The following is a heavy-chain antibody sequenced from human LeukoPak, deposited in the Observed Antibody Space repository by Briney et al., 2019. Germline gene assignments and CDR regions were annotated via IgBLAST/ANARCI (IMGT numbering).Heavy chain of an antibody. CDR2: IYYSGST. CDR3: ARGSGQWLAPFDY. V-gene: IGHV4-59*01. CDR1: GGSISSYY. D-gene: IGHD6-19*01. Sequence: PSETLSLTCTVSGGSISSYYWSWIRQPPGKGLEWIGYIYYSGSTNYNPSLKSRVTISVDTSKNQFSLRLSSVTAADTAVYYCARGSGQWLAPFDYWGQGTLVTVSS. J-gene: IGHJ4*02.